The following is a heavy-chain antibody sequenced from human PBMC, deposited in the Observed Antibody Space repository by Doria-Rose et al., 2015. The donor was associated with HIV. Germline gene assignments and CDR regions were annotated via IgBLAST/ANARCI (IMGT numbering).Heavy chain of an antibody. CDR3: ARVYSGTYVSPADY. CDR2: MNPYTGNT. CDR1: GYTFTNFD. J-gene: IGHJ4*02. D-gene: IGHD3-16*01. Sequence: QVQLVQSGAEVKKPGASVKVSCKASGYTFTNFDINWLRQATGQGLEWMGWMNPYTGNTGSAEKFQGRLTMTRNTSISTAYMELRSLRSDDTAVYYCARVYSGTYVSPADYWGQGTPVTVSS. V-gene: IGHV1-8*02.